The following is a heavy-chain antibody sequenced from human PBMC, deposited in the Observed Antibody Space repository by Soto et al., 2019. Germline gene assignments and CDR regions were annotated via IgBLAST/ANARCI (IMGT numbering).Heavy chain of an antibody. Sequence: SETLSLTCTVSGGSISSYYWSWIRQPPGKGLEWIGYIYYSGSTNYNPSLKSRLTISVDTSKNQFSLKLSSVTAADTAVYYCARRDRSGYSYWLDTWGQGTLVTVSS. CDR3: ARRDRSGYSYWLDT. V-gene: IGHV4-59*12. CDR1: GGSISSYY. J-gene: IGHJ5*02. D-gene: IGHD3-22*01. CDR2: IYYSGST.